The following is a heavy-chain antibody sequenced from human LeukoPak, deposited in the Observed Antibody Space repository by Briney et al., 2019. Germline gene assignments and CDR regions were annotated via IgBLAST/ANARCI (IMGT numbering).Heavy chain of an antibody. V-gene: IGHV1-18*01. CDR2: ISAYNGNT. Sequence: ASVKVSCKASGYTFTSYGISWVRQAPGQGLEWMGWISAYNGNTNYAQKLQGRVTMTTDTPTSTAYMELRSLRSDDTAVYYCARVAAVAGIDAFDTWGQGTMVTVSS. CDR1: GYTFTSYG. J-gene: IGHJ3*02. D-gene: IGHD6-19*01. CDR3: ARVAAVAGIDAFDT.